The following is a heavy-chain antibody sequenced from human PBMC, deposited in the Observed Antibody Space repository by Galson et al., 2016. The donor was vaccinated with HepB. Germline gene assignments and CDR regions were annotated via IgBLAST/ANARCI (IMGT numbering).Heavy chain of an antibody. V-gene: IGHV1-18*04. CDR1: GYTFSNYG. CDR2: ISGYNGNT. D-gene: IGHD3-10*01. J-gene: IGHJ4*02. Sequence: SVKVSCKASGYTFSNYGISWVRQAPGQGLEWMGWISGYNGNTNYAQKLQGRVTMTTNTSTSTAYTELRSLRSDDTAVYYCARDPEVRGVIMGYWGQGTLVTVSS. CDR3: ARDPEVRGVIMGY.